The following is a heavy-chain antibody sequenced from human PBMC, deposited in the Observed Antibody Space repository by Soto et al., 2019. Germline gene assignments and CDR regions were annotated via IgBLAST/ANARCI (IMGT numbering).Heavy chain of an antibody. CDR2: ISAYNGNT. Sequence: SVKVSCKASGYTFTSYGISWVRQAPGQGLEWMGWISAYNGNTNYAQKLQGRVTMTTDTSTSTAYMELRSLRSDDTAVYYCARSPYSWSYLRSNSNWFDPWGQGTLVTVSS. V-gene: IGHV1-18*04. D-gene: IGHD1-26*01. CDR3: ARSPYSWSYLRSNSNWFDP. CDR1: GYTFTSYG. J-gene: IGHJ5*02.